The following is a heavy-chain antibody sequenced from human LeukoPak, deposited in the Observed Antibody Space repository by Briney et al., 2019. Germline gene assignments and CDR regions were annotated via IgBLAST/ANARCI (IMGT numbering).Heavy chain of an antibody. J-gene: IGHJ4*02. D-gene: IGHD6-19*01. V-gene: IGHV4-38-2*02. CDR1: GYSISSGSY. CDR3: ARDGYSSGWTFDY. CDR2: IYHSGST. Sequence: SETLSLTCTVSGYSISSGSYWGWTRQPPGKGLEWIGSIYHSGSTYYNPSLKSRVTISVDTSKNQFSLKLSSVTAADTAVYYCARDGYSSGWTFDYWGQATLVTVSS.